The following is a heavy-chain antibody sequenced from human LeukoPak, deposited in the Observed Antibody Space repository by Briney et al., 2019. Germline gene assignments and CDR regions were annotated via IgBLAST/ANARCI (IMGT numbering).Heavy chain of an antibody. CDR2: IYTSGST. CDR3: ARDRGEPHDFWSGYPINWFDP. CDR1: GGSISSYY. D-gene: IGHD3-3*01. V-gene: IGHV4-4*07. Sequence: SETLSLTCTASGGSISSYYWSWIRQPAGKGLEWIGRIYTSGSTNYNPSLKSRVTMSVDTSKNQFSLKLSSVTAADTAVYYCARDRGEPHDFWSGYPINWFDPWGQGTLVTVSS. J-gene: IGHJ5*02.